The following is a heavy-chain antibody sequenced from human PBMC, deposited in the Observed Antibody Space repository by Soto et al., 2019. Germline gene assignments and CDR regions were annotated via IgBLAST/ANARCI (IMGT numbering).Heavy chain of an antibody. CDR1: GGSFTSTNYF. CDR3: ARLQINESRAAPTPIFHP. Sequence: QLQESGPGLVKPSETLSLTCTVSGGSFTSTNYFWGWIRQPPGKGLEWIGYMYYNGNTFYSPPLKSPVTMSVDTSKRQFSLDLSSVTAADTAMYYCARLQINESRAAPTPIFHPWGLGAMVTVSS. CDR2: MYYNGNT. V-gene: IGHV4-39*01. J-gene: IGHJ1*01. D-gene: IGHD2-21*01.